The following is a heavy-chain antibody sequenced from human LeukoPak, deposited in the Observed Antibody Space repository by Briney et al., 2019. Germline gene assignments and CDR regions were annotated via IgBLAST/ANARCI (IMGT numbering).Heavy chain of an antibody. D-gene: IGHD2-2*01. CDR2: IYYSGST. J-gene: IGHJ4*02. Sequence: SETLTLTCTVSGASIRGTSYYWACIRQTPGKGLDWIVSIYYSGSTHYATSLKSLVTISVDTSKNQFCLRVSSVTAADTAVYYCARNSSSSNNGGFDYWGQGILVIVSS. V-gene: IGHV4-39*01. CDR1: GASIRGTSYY. CDR3: ARNSSSSNNGGFDY.